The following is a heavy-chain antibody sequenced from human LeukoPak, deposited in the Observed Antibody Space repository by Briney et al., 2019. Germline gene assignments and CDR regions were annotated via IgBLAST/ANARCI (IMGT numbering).Heavy chain of an antibody. CDR2: IYYSGST. D-gene: IGHD5-18*01. Sequence: SETLSLTCIVSGGSIRSDYWSWIRQPPGKGLEWIGYIYYSGSTNYNPSLKSRVTISVDTSKNQFSLKLNSVTAADTAVYFCARERAAMDSWGQGPLVTVSS. V-gene: IGHV4-59*01. CDR1: GGSIRSDY. CDR3: ARERAAMDS. J-gene: IGHJ4*02.